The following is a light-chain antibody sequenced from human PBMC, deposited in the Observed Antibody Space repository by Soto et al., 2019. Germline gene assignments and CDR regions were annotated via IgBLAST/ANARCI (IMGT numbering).Light chain of an antibody. V-gene: IGKV3-15*01. Sequence: EIVMTQSPATLSVSPGERATLSCRASQSVSSNLAWYQQKPGQAPRLLIYGASTRATGIPARFSGSGSATEFTLTISSLQSEDFAVYYCQQYHNWPTYTFGQGTKLEIK. CDR2: GAS. J-gene: IGKJ2*01. CDR3: QQYHNWPTYT. CDR1: QSVSSN.